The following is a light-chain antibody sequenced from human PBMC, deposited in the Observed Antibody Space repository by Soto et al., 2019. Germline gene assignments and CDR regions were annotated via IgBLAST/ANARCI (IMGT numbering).Light chain of an antibody. V-gene: IGKV4-1*01. Sequence: DIVMTQSPDSLTVSLGERATINCKSSQSVLSSSNNKNYLAWHQQKPGQPPKVLIYWASTRESGVPDRFGGSGSGKDFTLTINNVQAEDVAVYYCQQYHSGPITFGQGTRLEIK. CDR1: QSVLSSSNNKNY. CDR3: QQYHSGPIT. CDR2: WAS. J-gene: IGKJ5*01.